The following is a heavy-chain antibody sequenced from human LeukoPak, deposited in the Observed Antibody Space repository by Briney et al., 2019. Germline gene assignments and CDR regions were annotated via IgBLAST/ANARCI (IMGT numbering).Heavy chain of an antibody. CDR2: IRYDGINK. CDR3: ARGGVYSTSAVDY. V-gene: IGHV3-30*02. Sequence: GGSLRLSCAASGFIFSSYGMHWVRQAPGKGLEWVAFIRYDGINKYYADSVKGRFTVSRDNSKNTLYLQMNSLRAEDTGVYYCARGGVYSTSAVDYWGQGTLVTVSS. CDR1: GFIFSSYG. D-gene: IGHD6-6*01. J-gene: IGHJ4*02.